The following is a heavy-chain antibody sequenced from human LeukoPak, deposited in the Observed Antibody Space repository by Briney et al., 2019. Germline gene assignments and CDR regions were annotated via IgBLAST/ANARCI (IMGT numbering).Heavy chain of an antibody. V-gene: IGHV1-69*13. CDR2: IIPIFGTA. CDR1: GGTFSSYA. J-gene: IGHJ4*02. D-gene: IGHD6-6*01. Sequence: ASVKVSCKASGGTFSSYAISRVRQAPGQGLEWMGGIIPIFGTANYAQKFQGRVTITADESTSTAYMELSSLRSEDTAVYYCASLSSSSSHFDYWGQGTLVTVSS. CDR3: ASLSSSSSHFDY.